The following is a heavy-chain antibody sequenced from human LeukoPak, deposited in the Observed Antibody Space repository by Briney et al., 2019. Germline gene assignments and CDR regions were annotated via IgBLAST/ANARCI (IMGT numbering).Heavy chain of an antibody. Sequence: ASVKVSCKASGGTFISYAISWVRQAPGQGLEWMGGIIPIFGTANYAQKFQGRVTITADKSTSTAYMELSSLRSEDTAVYYCAHGGIAAATYYFDYWGQGTLVTVSS. V-gene: IGHV1-69*06. CDR1: GGTFISYA. J-gene: IGHJ4*02. CDR2: IIPIFGTA. D-gene: IGHD6-13*01. CDR3: AHGGIAAATYYFDY.